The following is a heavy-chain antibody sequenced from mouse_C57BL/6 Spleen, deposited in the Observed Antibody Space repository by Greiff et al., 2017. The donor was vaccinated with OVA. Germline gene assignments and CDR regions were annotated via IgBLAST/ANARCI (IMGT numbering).Heavy chain of an antibody. D-gene: IGHD1-1*01. CDR2: ISRGSSTI. Sequence: EVQLVESGGGLVKPGGSLKLSCAASGFTFSDYGMHWVRQAPETGLEWVAYISRGSSTIYYADTVKGRFTIARDNAKNTLFLQRTSLRSEDTAMYYCARASYGSSYGYYAMDYWGQGTSVTVSS. CDR1: GFTFSDYG. V-gene: IGHV5-17*01. J-gene: IGHJ4*01. CDR3: ARASYGSSYGYYAMDY.